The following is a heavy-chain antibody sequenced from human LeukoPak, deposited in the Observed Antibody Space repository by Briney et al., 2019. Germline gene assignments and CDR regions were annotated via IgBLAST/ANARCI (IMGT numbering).Heavy chain of an antibody. D-gene: IGHD3-22*01. CDR1: GGSISSGGYY. CDR2: IYYSGST. CDR3: ASSSGYYYFDY. V-gene: IGHV4-31*03. J-gene: IGHJ4*02. Sequence: SETPSLTCTVSGGSISSGGYYWSWIRQHPGKGLEWIGYIYYSGSTYYNPSLESRVTISVDTSKNQFSLKLSSVTAADTAVYYCASSSGYYYFDYWGQGTLVTVSS.